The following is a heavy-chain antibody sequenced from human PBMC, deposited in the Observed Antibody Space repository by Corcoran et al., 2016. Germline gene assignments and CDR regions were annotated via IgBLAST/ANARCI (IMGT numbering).Heavy chain of an antibody. Sequence: QVQLQQWGAGLLKPSETLSLTCAVYGGSFSGYYWSWIRQPPGKGLEWIGEINHSGSTNYNPSLKSRVTISVDTSKNQFSLKLSSVTAADTAVDYWARGVLRTPWFDPWGQGTLVTVSS. CDR2: INHSGST. CDR3: ARGVLRTPWFDP. V-gene: IGHV4-34*01. J-gene: IGHJ5*02. CDR1: GGSFSGYY. D-gene: IGHD1-26*01.